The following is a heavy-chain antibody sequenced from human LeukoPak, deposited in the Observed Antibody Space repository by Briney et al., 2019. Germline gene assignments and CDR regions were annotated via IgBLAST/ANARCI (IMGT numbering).Heavy chain of an antibody. J-gene: IGHJ6*03. CDR1: GNSFGDYY. D-gene: IGHD5-12*01. V-gene: IGHV4-4*07. Sequence: SETLSLTCTVSGNSFGDYYWSWIRQPAGKGLEWIGRIYTSGSTTYNPSLKSRVTISVDTSKNQFSLKLSSVTAADTAVYYCARHKIGYDHYYYMDVWGKGTTVTVSS. CDR3: ARHKIGYDHYYYMDV. CDR2: IYTSGST.